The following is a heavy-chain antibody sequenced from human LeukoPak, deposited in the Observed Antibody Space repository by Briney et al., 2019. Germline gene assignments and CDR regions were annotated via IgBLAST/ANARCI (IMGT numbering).Heavy chain of an antibody. CDR1: GFTFSDKY. V-gene: IGHV3-11*04. CDR2: ISSSGRTI. Sequence: GGSLRLSCAASGFTFSDKYMSWIRQAPGKGLEWISYISSSGRTIYYADSVKGRFTISRDNAKNSLYLQMNSLRAEDTAVYYCASDRSVPLTFDYWGQGTLVTVSS. D-gene: IGHD6-19*01. J-gene: IGHJ4*02. CDR3: ASDRSVPLTFDY.